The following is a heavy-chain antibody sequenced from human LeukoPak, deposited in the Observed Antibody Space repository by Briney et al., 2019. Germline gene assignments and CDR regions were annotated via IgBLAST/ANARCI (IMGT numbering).Heavy chain of an antibody. J-gene: IGHJ6*03. CDR1: GFTFSSYA. CDR2: ISGSGGST. V-gene: IGHV3-23*01. D-gene: IGHD1-26*01. Sequence: GGALRLSCAASGFTFSSYAMSWVRQAPGKGLEWVSAISGSGGSTYYADSVKGRFTIFRDNSKNPLYLQMNSLRAEDTAVYYCANPIEWGGSSYYYYYMDVWGKGTTVTVSS. CDR3: ANPIEWGGSSYYYYYMDV.